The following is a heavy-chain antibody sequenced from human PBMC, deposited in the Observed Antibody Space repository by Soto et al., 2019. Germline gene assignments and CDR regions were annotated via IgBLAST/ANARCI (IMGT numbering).Heavy chain of an antibody. Sequence: EVQLLESGGGLVQPGGSLRLSCAASGFTFSSYAMSWVRQAPGKGLEWVSAISGSGGSTYYADSVKGRFTISRDNSKNTLYLQMNSLRAEDTAVYYCAKEFGIVVVVAAPYFDYWGQGTLVTVSS. D-gene: IGHD2-15*01. CDR2: ISGSGGST. CDR3: AKEFGIVVVVAAPYFDY. J-gene: IGHJ4*02. V-gene: IGHV3-23*01. CDR1: GFTFSSYA.